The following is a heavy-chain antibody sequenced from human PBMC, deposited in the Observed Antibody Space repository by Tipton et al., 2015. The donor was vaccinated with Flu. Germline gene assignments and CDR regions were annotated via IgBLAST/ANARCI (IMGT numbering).Heavy chain of an antibody. V-gene: IGHV1-8*01. CDR2: MNPDSGDT. J-gene: IGHJ4*02. CDR3: ARGGSSLPNYGF. CDR1: GYIFTTYD. Sequence: QSGAEVKKPGASVRVSCKASGYIFTTYDINWVRQATGQGLEGMGWMNPDSGDTGSAQKFQGRVTMTRDSSVSSAYLELSSLGSEDTAVYYCARGGSSLPNYGFWGQGSLLTVSS. D-gene: IGHD2-2*01.